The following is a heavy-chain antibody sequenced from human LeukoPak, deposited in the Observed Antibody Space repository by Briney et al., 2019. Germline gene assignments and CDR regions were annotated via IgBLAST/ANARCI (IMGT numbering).Heavy chain of an antibody. CDR3: ASDYYDSSGYPPKYDY. CDR2: IIPILGIA. V-gene: IGHV1-69*02. D-gene: IGHD3-22*01. Sequence: GASVKVSCKASGGTFSSYTISWVRQAPGQGLEWMGRIIPILGIANYAQKFQGRVPITADKSTSTAYMELSSLRSEDTAVYYCASDYYDSSGYPPKYDYWGQGTLVTVSS. CDR1: GGTFSSYT. J-gene: IGHJ4*02.